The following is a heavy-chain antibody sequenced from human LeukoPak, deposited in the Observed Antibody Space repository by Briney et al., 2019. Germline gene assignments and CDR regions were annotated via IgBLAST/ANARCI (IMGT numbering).Heavy chain of an antibody. Sequence: ASVKVSCKASGSTFTSYGISWVRQATGQGLEWMGYMNPNSGNTGYAQKFQDRVTITSDTSISTAYMELSSLRSDDTAVYYCAREGLDYWGQGTLVTVSS. CDR2: MNPNSGNT. CDR1: GSTFTSYG. V-gene: IGHV1-8*03. CDR3: AREGLDY. J-gene: IGHJ4*02.